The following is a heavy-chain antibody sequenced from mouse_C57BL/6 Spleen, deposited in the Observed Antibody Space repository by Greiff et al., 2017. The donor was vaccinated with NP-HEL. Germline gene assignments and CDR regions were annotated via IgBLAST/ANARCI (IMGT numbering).Heavy chain of an antibody. CDR2: IYPGDGDT. V-gene: IGHV1-82*01. J-gene: IGHJ3*01. CDR3: ARWGSLAY. Sequence: VQLQQSGPELVKPGASVKISCKASGYAFSSSWMNWVKQRPGKGLEWIGRIYPGDGDTNYNGKFKGKATLTADKSSSTAYMQLSSLTSEDSAVYFCARWGSLAYWGQGTLVTVSA. CDR1: GYAFSSSW.